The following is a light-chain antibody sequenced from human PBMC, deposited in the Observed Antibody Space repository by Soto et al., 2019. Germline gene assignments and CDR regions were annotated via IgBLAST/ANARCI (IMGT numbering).Light chain of an antibody. V-gene: IGKV1-8*01. CDR3: QHYKFFPWT. J-gene: IGKJ1*01. Sequence: AIRMTQSPSSFSASTGDRVTITCRASQGISSYLAWYQQKPGKAPKLLIYAASTLQSGVPSRFSGSGSGTDFTLTISCLQSEDFATYYCQHYKFFPWTFGQGTRVAI. CDR1: QGISSY. CDR2: AAS.